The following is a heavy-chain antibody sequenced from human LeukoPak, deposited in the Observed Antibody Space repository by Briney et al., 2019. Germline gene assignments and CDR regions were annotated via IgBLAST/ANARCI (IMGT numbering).Heavy chain of an antibody. V-gene: IGHV1-69*06. CDR2: IIPIFGTA. CDR1: GGTFSSYA. Sequence: SVKVSCKASGGTFSSYAISWVRQAPGQGLEWMGGIIPIFGTANYAQKFQGRVTITADKSTSTAYMELSSLRSEDTAVYYCARHVGEVRQLARGPFDYWGQGTLVTVSS. J-gene: IGHJ4*02. CDR3: ARHVGEVRQLARGPFDY. D-gene: IGHD6-6*01.